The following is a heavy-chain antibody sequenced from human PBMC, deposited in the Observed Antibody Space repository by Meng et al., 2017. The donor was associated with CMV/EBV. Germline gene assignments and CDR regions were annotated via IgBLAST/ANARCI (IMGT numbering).Heavy chain of an antibody. CDR2: INPNSGGT. D-gene: IGHD2-2*01. CDR3: AREGVVVVPAALTSGDAFDI. J-gene: IGHJ3*02. Sequence: ASVKVSCKASRYTFTGYYMHWVRQAPGQGLEWMGWINPNSGGTNYAQKFQGRVTMTRDTSISTAYMELSRLRSDDTAVYYCAREGVVVVPAALTSGDAFDIWGQGTMVTVSS. V-gene: IGHV1-2*02. CDR1: RYTFTGYY.